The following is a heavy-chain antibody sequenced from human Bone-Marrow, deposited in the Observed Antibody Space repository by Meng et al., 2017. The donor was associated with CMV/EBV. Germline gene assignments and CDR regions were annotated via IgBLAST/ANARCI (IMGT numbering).Heavy chain of an antibody. Sequence: ASVKVSCKASGYTFTAHYFHWVRQAPGQGLEWMGWIHANRGDTNYAQQFQGRVTLTRDTSINTGYMELTRLTSDDTAVYYCARDNNCGPYYWGQGTLVTVSS. V-gene: IGHV1-2*02. CDR1: GYTFTAHY. CDR3: ARDNNCGPYY. D-gene: IGHD1-1*01. CDR2: IHANRGDT. J-gene: IGHJ4*02.